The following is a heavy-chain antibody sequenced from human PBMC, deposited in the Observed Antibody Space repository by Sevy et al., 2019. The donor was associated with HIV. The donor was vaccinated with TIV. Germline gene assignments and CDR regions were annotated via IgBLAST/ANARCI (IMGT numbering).Heavy chain of an antibody. CDR3: ARSSYDIWSGYYFDF. D-gene: IGHD3-3*01. CDR2: INHSGIT. CDR1: GGSLNDYT. Sequence: SETLSLTCAVSGGSLNDYTWSWIRQPPGKGLEWIGEINHSGITKYSPSLKSRVTISLDTSENHFSLNLSSVTAADTAMYHCARSSYDIWSGYYFDFWGQGALVTVSS. V-gene: IGHV4-34*01. J-gene: IGHJ4*02.